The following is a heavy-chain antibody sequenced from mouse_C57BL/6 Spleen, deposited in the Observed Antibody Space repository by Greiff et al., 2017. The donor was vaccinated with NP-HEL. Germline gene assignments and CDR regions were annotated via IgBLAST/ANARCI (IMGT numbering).Heavy chain of an antibody. J-gene: IGHJ1*03. CDR3: ARSIYYDGSGGYFDV. D-gene: IGHD1-1*01. V-gene: IGHV1-55*01. CDR1: GYTFTSYW. CDR2: IYPGSGST. Sequence: VQLQQPGAELVKPGASVKMSCKASGYTFTSYWITWVKQRPGQGLEWIGDIYPGSGSTNYNEKFKSKATLTVDTSSSTAYMQLSSLTSEDSAVYYCARSIYYDGSGGYFDVWGTGTTGTVSS.